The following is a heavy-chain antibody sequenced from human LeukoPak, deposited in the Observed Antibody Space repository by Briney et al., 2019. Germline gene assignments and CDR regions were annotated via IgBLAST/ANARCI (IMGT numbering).Heavy chain of an antibody. J-gene: IGHJ4*02. CDR2: ISSSSSYK. V-gene: IGHV3-21*01. Sequence: GGSLRLSCAASGFIFSSYSVNWVRQAPGKGLAWVSSISSSSSYKNYADSVRGRFTISRDNAKNSLYLQMNSLRAEDTAVYYCARSLTAAAGNLGYWGQGTLITVSS. CDR3: ARSLTAAAGNLGY. CDR1: GFIFSSYS. D-gene: IGHD6-13*01.